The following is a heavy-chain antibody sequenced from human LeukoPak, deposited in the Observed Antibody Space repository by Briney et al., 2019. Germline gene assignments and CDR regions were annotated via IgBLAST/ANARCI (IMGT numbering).Heavy chain of an antibody. J-gene: IGHJ6*03. D-gene: IGHD2-2*01. Sequence: SETLSLTCAVYGGSFSGYYWSWIRQPPGKGLEWIGEINHSGSTNYNPSLKSRVTISVDTSKNQFSLKLSSVTAADTAVYYCAREDIGVVPPAMGLYYYMDVWGKGTTVTVSS. CDR2: INHSGST. CDR1: GGSFSGYY. V-gene: IGHV4-34*01. CDR3: AREDIGVVPPAMGLYYYMDV.